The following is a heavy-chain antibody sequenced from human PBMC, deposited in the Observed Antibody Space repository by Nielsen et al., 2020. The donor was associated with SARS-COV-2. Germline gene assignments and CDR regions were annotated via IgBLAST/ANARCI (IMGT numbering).Heavy chain of an antibody. CDR3: AKDTWGVDGYNLGPWFDP. J-gene: IGHJ5*02. V-gene: IGHV3-9*01. D-gene: IGHD5-24*01. Sequence: GGSLRLSCAASGFTFDDYAMHWVRQAPGKGLEWVSGISWNSGSIGYADSVKGRFTISRDNAKNSLYLQMNSLRAEDTALYYCAKDTWGVDGYNLGPWFDPWGQGTLVTVSS. CDR2: ISWNSGSI. CDR1: GFTFDDYA.